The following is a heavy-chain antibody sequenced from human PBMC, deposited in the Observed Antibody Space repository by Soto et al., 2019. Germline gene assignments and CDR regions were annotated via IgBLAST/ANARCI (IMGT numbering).Heavy chain of an antibody. CDR3: AKDSAYDFRQNPYYYYGMDV. J-gene: IGHJ6*02. CDR2: ISGSSGIT. CDR1: GFTFFNYA. Sequence: PGGSLRLSCAASGFTFFNYAMSWVRQAPGKGLEWASGISGSSGITDYADSVKGRFTISRDNSKNTMYLQMKSLRAEDAAVYFCAKDSAYDFRQNPYYYYGMDVWGQGTTVTVSS. D-gene: IGHD3-3*01. V-gene: IGHV3-23*01.